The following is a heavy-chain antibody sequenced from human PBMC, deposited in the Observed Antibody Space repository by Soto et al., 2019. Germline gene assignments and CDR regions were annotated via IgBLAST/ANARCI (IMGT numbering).Heavy chain of an antibody. J-gene: IGHJ3*02. D-gene: IGHD5-12*01. CDR1: GFNFDDYA. V-gene: IGHV3-9*01. CDR3: AKYGPSGYAYDAFDI. Sequence: LRLSCAASGFNFDDYAMHWVRQAPGKGLEWVSGISWNSGSIGYADSVKGRFTISRDNAKNSLYLQMNSLRAEDTALYYCAKYGPSGYAYDAFDIWGQGTMVTVSS. CDR2: ISWNSGSI.